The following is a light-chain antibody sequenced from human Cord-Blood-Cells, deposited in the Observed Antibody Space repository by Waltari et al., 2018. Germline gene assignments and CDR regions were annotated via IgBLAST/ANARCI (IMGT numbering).Light chain of an antibody. CDR2: EDN. V-gene: IGLV6-57*01. CDR1: SGSIASNY. CDR3: QSYDSSNYV. J-gene: IGLJ1*01. Sequence: NFMLTQPHSVSESPGKTVTISCTRSSGSIASNYVQWYQQRPGSSPTTVIYEDNQRPSGVPDRFSGSIDSSSNSDSLTISGLKTEDEADYYCQSYDSSNYVFGTGTKVTVL.